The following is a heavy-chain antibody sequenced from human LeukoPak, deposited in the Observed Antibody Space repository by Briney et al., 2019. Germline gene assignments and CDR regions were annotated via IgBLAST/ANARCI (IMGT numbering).Heavy chain of an antibody. CDR2: ISSSSSTI. D-gene: IGHD2-2*02. V-gene: IGHV3-48*04. CDR1: GFTFSSYS. CDR3: AKVDGRYCSSTSCYTGAFDI. J-gene: IGHJ3*02. Sequence: PGGSLRLSCAASGFTFSSYSMNWVRQAPGKGLEWVSYISSSSSTIYYADSVKGRLTISRDNAKNSLYLQMNSLRAEDTAVYYCAKVDGRYCSSTSCYTGAFDIWGQGTMVTVSS.